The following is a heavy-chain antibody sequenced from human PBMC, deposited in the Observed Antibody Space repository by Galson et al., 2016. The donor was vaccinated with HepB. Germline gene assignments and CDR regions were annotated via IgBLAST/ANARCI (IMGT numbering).Heavy chain of an antibody. CDR3: ARDVTVTMGRGVLDY. J-gene: IGHJ4*02. CDR1: GFTFSNYA. Sequence: SLRLSCAASGFTFSNYAMSWVRQAPGKGLEWVAMIWFDGSNKYYVDSVKGRFTISRDNSKTTLYLEMNSLRAEDTAVYYCARDVTVTMGRGVLDYWGQGTLVTVSS. V-gene: IGHV3-33*08. CDR2: IWFDGSNK. D-gene: IGHD3-10*01.